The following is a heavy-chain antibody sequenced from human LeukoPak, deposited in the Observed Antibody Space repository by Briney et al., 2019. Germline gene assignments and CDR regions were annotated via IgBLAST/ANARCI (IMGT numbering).Heavy chain of an antibody. Sequence: ASVKLSCKTSGYSFTDYYMHWVRQAPGQGLEWMVWINPNSGGTSAAHKFQGTFTMTRDTSITTVYMEVSWLTSDDTAIYYCARADRLHGGPYLIGPWGQGTLVTVSS. D-gene: IGHD2-21*01. CDR2: INPNSGGT. CDR1: GYSFTDYY. V-gene: IGHV1-2*07. CDR3: ARADRLHGGPYLIGP. J-gene: IGHJ5*02.